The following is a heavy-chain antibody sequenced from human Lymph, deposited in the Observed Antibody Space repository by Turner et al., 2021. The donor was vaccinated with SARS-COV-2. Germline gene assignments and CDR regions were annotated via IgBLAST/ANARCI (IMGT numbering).Heavy chain of an antibody. CDR1: GFTFILSS. J-gene: IGHJ4*02. CDR3: ARGPPDFPYYFDY. CDR2: ITFASSYI. D-gene: IGHD2-21*02. Sequence: EVLRLVSVVGLVKPGGSLSPSCAASGFTFILSSMNWVRQAPGKGLGWVSAITFASSYIYYADSVKGRFTISRDNAKNSLYLQMNSLRAEDTAVYYCARGPPDFPYYFDYWGQGTLVTVSS. V-gene: IGHV3-21*01.